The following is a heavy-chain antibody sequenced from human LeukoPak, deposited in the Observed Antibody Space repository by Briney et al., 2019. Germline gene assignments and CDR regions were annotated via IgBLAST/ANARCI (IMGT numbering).Heavy chain of an antibody. D-gene: IGHD2-2*01. J-gene: IGHJ4*02. CDR2: ISYDGSNK. Sequence: QPGGSLRLSCAASGFTFSIYGMHWVRQAPGKGLEWVAVISYDGSNKYYADSVKGRFTISRDNSKNTLYLQMNSLRAEDTAVYYCAKDRDIVVVPAASFFDYWGQGTLVTVSS. V-gene: IGHV3-30*18. CDR1: GFTFSIYG. CDR3: AKDRDIVVVPAASFFDY.